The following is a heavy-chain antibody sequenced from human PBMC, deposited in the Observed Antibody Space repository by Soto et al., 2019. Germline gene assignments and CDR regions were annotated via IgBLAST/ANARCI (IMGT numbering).Heavy chain of an antibody. V-gene: IGHV1-2*04. CDR1: GDSFNDYY. Sequence: QVQLVQSGAEVRKPGASVTVSCRSSGDSFNDYYIHWVRQAPGQGFEWMGWINPNGGVTKYAQKFQGWVSMTRDTSIRTVYMQLSRLRSDDTGVYSCARESGGATATLDYYYFYMDVWGTGATVTVSS. D-gene: IGHD2-15*01. CDR3: ARESGGATATLDYYYFYMDV. CDR2: INPNGGVT. J-gene: IGHJ6*03.